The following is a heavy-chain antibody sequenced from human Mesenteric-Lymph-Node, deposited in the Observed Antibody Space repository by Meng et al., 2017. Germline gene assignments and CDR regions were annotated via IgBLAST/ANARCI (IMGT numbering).Heavy chain of an antibody. CDR2: INPNSGGT. CDR3: ARDNYYGSGSYSDY. J-gene: IGHJ4*02. CDR1: GNTFTGYY. V-gene: IGHV1-2*06. Sequence: ASVKVSCKASGNTFTGYYMHWVRQAPGQGLEWRGRINPNSGGTNYAQKFQGRVTMTRDTSISTAYMELSRLRSDDTAVYYCARDNYYGSGSYSDYWGQGTLVTVSS. D-gene: IGHD3-10*01.